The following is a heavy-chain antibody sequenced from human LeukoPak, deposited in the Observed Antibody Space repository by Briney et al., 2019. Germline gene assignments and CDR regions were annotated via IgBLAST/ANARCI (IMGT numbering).Heavy chain of an antibody. Sequence: GGSLRLSCAASGFTFSSYSMNWVRQAPGKGLEWVSSISSSSSYIYYADSVKGRFTISRDNAKNSPYLQMNSLRAEDTAVYYCARVPAMVRGVGFCDYWGQGTLVTVSS. CDR2: ISSSSSYI. J-gene: IGHJ4*02. D-gene: IGHD3-10*01. V-gene: IGHV3-21*01. CDR3: ARVPAMVRGVGFCDY. CDR1: GFTFSSYS.